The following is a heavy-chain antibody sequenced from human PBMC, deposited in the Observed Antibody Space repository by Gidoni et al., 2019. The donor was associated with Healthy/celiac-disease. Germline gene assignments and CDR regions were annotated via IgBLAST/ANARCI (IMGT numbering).Heavy chain of an antibody. V-gene: IGHV3-30-3*01. D-gene: IGHD6-19*01. Sequence: QVQLVESGGGVVQPGRSLRLSCSASGFTFTSYAMHWVRQAPGKGLEWGAVISDDGSNKYYADSVKGRFTISRDKSKNTLYLQMNSLRAEDTAVYYCARDPHRGSGWTQFDYWGQGTLVTVSS. J-gene: IGHJ4*02. CDR2: ISDDGSNK. CDR1: GFTFTSYA. CDR3: ARDPHRGSGWTQFDY.